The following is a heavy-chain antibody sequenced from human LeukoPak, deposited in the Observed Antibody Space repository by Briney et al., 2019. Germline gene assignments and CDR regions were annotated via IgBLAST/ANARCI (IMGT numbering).Heavy chain of an antibody. Sequence: GGSLRLSCAASGFTFRSYGMHWVRQAPGKGLEWVAVISSDGSKKYYADSVKGRFTISRDNSKNTLYLQMNSLRAEDTAVYYCANENYFDSSGYPDHWGQGTLVTVSS. J-gene: IGHJ4*02. CDR3: ANENYFDSSGYPDH. CDR1: GFTFRSYG. V-gene: IGHV3-30*18. CDR2: ISSDGSKK. D-gene: IGHD3-22*01.